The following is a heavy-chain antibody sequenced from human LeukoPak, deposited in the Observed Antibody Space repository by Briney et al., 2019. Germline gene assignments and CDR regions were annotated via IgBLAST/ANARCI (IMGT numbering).Heavy chain of an antibody. CDR2: IYYSGST. CDR3: ARDRGGLTRAFDI. Sequence: SETLSLTCTVSGGSISSYYWSWIRQPPGKGLEWIGYIYYSGSTNYNPSLKSRVTISVDTSKNQFSLKLSSVTAADTAVYYCARDRGGLTRAFDIWGQGTMVTVSS. CDR1: GGSISSYY. D-gene: IGHD3-10*01. V-gene: IGHV4-59*01. J-gene: IGHJ3*02.